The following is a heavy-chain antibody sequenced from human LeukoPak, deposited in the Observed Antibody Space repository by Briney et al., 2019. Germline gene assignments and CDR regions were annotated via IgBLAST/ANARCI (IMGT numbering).Heavy chain of an antibody. V-gene: IGHV3-33*01. J-gene: IGHJ4*02. D-gene: IGHD6-13*01. Sequence: GGSLRLSCAASGFTFSSYGMHWVRQAPGKGLEWVAVIWYDGSNKYYADSVKGRFTISRDNPKNTLYLQMNSLRAEDTAVYYCARDRDLGSSDLSGYFDYWGQGTLVTVSS. CDR1: GFTFSSYG. CDR2: IWYDGSNK. CDR3: ARDRDLGSSDLSGYFDY.